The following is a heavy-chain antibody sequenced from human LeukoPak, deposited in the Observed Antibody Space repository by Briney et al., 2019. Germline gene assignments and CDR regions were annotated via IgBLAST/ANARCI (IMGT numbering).Heavy chain of an antibody. V-gene: IGHV1-2*02. CDR3: ARDYFLGVVAAY. D-gene: IGHD3-3*01. CDR1: GYTFTGYY. CDR2: INPNSGGT. J-gene: IGHJ4*02. Sequence: ASVKVSCKASGYTFTGYYMHWVRQAPGQGLEWMGWINPNSGGTNYAQKLQGRVTMTTDTSTSTAYMELRSLRSDDTAVYYCARDYFLGVVAAYWGQGTLVTVSS.